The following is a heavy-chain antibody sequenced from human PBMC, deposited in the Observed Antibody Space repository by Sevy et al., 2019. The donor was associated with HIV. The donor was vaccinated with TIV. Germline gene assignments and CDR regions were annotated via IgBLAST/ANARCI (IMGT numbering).Heavy chain of an antibody. CDR2: IYTSGRT. Sequence: SETLSLTCTVSGDSISSYYWSWIRQPAGKGLEWIGRIYTSGRTNYNSSIKSRVTMSVDTSKNQFSLKLRSVTAADTAVYFCTRGEVQLWPSGFDYWGQGTLVTVSS. D-gene: IGHD1-1*01. CDR3: TRGEVQLWPSGFDY. J-gene: IGHJ4*02. V-gene: IGHV4-4*07. CDR1: GDSISSYY.